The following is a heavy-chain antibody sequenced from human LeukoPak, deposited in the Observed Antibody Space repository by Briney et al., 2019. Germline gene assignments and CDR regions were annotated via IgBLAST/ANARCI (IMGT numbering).Heavy chain of an antibody. Sequence: GASVKVSCKASGYTFTGYYMHWVRQAPGQGLEWMGWINPNSSGTNYAQKFQGRVAMTRDASISTAYMELSRLRSDDTAVYYCVRGYLRNWFDPWGQGTLVTVSS. J-gene: IGHJ5*02. V-gene: IGHV1-2*02. CDR1: GYTFTGYY. CDR2: INPNSSGT. D-gene: IGHD1-26*01. CDR3: VRGYLRNWFDP.